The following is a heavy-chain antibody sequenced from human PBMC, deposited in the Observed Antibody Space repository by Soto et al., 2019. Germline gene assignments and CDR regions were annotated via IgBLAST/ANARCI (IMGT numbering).Heavy chain of an antibody. V-gene: IGHV3-7*01. D-gene: IGHD6-13*01. CDR3: ARVPGYSSSWFSYYFDY. CDR2: IKQDGSEK. Sequence: GGSLRLSCAASGFTFSSYWMSWVRQAPGKGLEWVANIKQDGSEKYYVDSVKGRFTISRDNAKNSLYLQMNSLRAEDTAVYYCARVPGYSSSWFSYYFDYWGQGTLVTV. J-gene: IGHJ4*02. CDR1: GFTFSSYW.